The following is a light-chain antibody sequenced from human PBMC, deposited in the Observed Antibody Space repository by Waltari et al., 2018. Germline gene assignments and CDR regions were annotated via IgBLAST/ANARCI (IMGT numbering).Light chain of an antibody. J-gene: IGLJ3*02. Sequence: QSVLTQPPSVSGAPGQRVTISCTWGGPNIRAGSAVHRYQQPPRAAPKLLIYGSTSRPLGVPARFFGSTSGTSASLAITGLQAEDEADYYCQSYDTSLSVVFGGGTKLTVL. V-gene: IGLV1-40*01. CDR1: GPNIRAGSA. CDR3: QSYDTSLSVV. CDR2: GST.